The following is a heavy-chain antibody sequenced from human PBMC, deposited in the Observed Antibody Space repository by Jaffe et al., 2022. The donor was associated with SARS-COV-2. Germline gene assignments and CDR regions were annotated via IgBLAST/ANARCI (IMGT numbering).Heavy chain of an antibody. D-gene: IGHD3-22*01. Sequence: QVQLVESGGGVVQPGRSLRLSCAASGFTFSSYAMHWVRQAPGKGLEWVAVISYDGSNKYYADSVKGRFTISRDNSKNTLYLQMNSLRAEDTAVYYCARAGKGDSSGYLITNYYYYGMDVWGQGTTVTVSS. V-gene: IGHV3-30-3*01. CDR1: GFTFSSYA. J-gene: IGHJ6*02. CDR2: ISYDGSNK. CDR3: ARAGKGDSSGYLITNYYYYGMDV.